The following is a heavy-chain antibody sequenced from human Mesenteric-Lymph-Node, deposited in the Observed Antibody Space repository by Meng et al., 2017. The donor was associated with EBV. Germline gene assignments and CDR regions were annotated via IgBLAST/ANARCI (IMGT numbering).Heavy chain of an antibody. D-gene: IGHD1-1*01. CDR2: IHYSGST. CDR1: GGSVTSGSYY. V-gene: IGHV4-61*01. CDR3: ARGRRGVQYFDF. J-gene: IGHJ4*02. Sequence: GQLQESGPGLVKPSETLSLTFTVSGGSVTSGSYYWNWIRQPPGKRLEWIGYIHYSGSTNYNPSLKSQITISVDTSKNQLSLRVSHVTAADTAVYYCARGRRGVQYFDFWGQGALVTVSS.